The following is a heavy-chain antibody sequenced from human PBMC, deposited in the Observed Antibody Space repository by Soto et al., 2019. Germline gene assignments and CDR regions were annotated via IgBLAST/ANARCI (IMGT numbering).Heavy chain of an antibody. D-gene: IGHD3-16*02. V-gene: IGHV1-69*02. J-gene: IGHJ4*02. CDR2: IIPILGIA. CDR3: ARVVRSGYRWN. Sequence: QVQLVQSGAEVKKPGSSVKVSCKASGGTFSSYTISWVRQAPGQGLEWMGRIIPILGIANYAQKFQGRVTITADKSTSTADMELSSLRSEDTAVYYCARVVRSGYRWNWGQGTLVTVSS. CDR1: GGTFSSYT.